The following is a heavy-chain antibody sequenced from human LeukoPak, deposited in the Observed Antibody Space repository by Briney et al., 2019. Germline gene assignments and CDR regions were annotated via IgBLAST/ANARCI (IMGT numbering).Heavy chain of an antibody. D-gene: IGHD1-26*01. CDR2: IYHSGST. CDR3: ARFVWELLGGDDY. Sequence: SETLSLTCTVSGYSISSGYYWGWIRQPPGKGLEWIGSIYHSGSTHYNPSLKSRVTISVDTSKNQFSLKLSSVTAADTAVYYCARFVWELLGGDDYWGQGTLVTVSS. CDR1: GYSISSGYY. V-gene: IGHV4-38-2*02. J-gene: IGHJ4*02.